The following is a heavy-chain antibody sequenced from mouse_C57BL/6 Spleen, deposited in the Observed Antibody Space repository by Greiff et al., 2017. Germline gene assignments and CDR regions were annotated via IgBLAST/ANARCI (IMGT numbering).Heavy chain of an antibody. CDR1: GYTFTSYW. CDR2: IYPSDSVT. Sequence: QVQLQQPGAELVRPGSSVKLSCKASGYTFTSYWMDWVKQRPGQGLEWIGNIYPSDSVTHYNQKFKDKATLTVDKTSSTADMQRGSLTSEDSAVYYGAKRDGSSYRYYDYWGQVTTLTVSS. D-gene: IGHD1-1*01. CDR3: AKRDGSSYRYYDY. J-gene: IGHJ2*01. V-gene: IGHV1-61*01.